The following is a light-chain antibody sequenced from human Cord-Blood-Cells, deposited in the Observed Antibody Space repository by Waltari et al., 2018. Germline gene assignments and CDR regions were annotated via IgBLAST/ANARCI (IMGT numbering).Light chain of an antibody. Sequence: QSALTQPASVSGSPGQSITTPVTGTSSYVGGYNYVPWYQQPPGKAPKPMIYDVSNRPSGVSNRFSGSKSGNTASLTISGLQAEDEADYYCSSYTSSSTVVFGGGTKLTVL. J-gene: IGLJ2*01. CDR2: DVS. CDR3: SSYTSSSTVV. V-gene: IGLV2-14*01. CDR1: SSYVGGYNY.